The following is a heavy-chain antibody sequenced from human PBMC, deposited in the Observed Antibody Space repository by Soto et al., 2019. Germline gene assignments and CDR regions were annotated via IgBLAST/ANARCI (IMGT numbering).Heavy chain of an antibody. CDR3: ARRTVNIRTFYSGLKTHCFDY. V-gene: IGHV4-39*01. Sequence: QLQLHESGPGLVKPSETLSLTCAVSGDSMSSSDYYWGWIRQPPGKGLEWIGSIYYSGSTYYNPSLQSRVAISVDTSKNQFSLKLNSVTAADTAIYYCARRTVNIRTFYSGLKTHCFDYWGQGAPVTVSS. CDR2: IYYSGST. CDR1: GDSMSSSDYY. J-gene: IGHJ4*02. D-gene: IGHD6-19*01.